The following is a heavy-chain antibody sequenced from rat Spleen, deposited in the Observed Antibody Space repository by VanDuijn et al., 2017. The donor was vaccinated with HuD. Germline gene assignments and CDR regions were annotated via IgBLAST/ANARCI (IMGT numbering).Heavy chain of an antibody. J-gene: IGHJ4*01. D-gene: IGHD1-6*01. CDR1: GLTFTNYG. V-gene: IGHV5-22*01. CDR2: INYEGSST. CDR3: TRDRHYGLYYYYVMDA. Sequence: EVQLVESGGGLVQPGRSLKLSCVGSGLTFTNYGLAWVRQAPTQGLEWVASINYEGSSTYYGDSVKGRFTISRDTAKSTLYLQMNSLRSEDTATYYCTRDRHYGLYYYYVMDAWGQGASVTVSS.